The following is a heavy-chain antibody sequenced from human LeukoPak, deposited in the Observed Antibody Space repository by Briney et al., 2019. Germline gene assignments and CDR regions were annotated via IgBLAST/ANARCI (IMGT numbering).Heavy chain of an antibody. CDR1: GFTFSSYS. CDR2: ISSSSSYI. D-gene: IGHD2-21*02. J-gene: IGHJ4*02. CDR3: ARGTSMTAIPDYFDY. Sequence: GGSLRLSCAASGFTFSSYSMNWVRQAPGKGLEWVSSISSSSSYIYYADSVKGRFTISRDNAKNSLYLQMNSLRAEDTAVYHCARGTSMTAIPDYFDYWGQGTLVTVSS. V-gene: IGHV3-21*01.